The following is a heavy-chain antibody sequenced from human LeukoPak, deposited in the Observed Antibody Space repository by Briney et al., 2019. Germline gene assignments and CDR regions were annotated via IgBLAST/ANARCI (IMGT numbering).Heavy chain of an antibody. D-gene: IGHD6-13*01. CDR2: INHSGST. V-gene: IGHV4-34*01. CDR1: GGSFSGYY. J-gene: IGHJ5*02. Sequence: SETLSLTCAVYGGSFSGYYWSWIRQPPGKGLEWIGEINHSGSTNYNPSLKSRVTISVDTSKNQFSLKLSSVTAADTAVYYCARGDSSGWSVIGYWFDPWGQGTLVTVSS. CDR3: ARGDSSGWSVIGYWFDP.